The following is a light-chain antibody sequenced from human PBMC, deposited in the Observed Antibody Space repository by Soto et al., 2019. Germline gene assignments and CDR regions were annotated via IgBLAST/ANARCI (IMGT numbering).Light chain of an antibody. CDR3: QHYNSYPRT. CDR2: AAS. J-gene: IGKJ1*01. Sequence: EIVMKHFAATLSASPCEGATVSFRASQGVGRYLAWYQQKPGHAPRLLIYAASTRDSGVPARFSGGGSGTEFTLTISSLQPDDFATYYCQHYNSYPRTFGQGTKVDIK. V-gene: IGKV3-15*01. CDR1: QGVGRY.